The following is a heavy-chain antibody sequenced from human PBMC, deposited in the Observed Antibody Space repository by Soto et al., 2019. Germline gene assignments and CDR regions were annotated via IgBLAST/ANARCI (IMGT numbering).Heavy chain of an antibody. CDR2: VTHSGTA. CDR3: ARIHWAQSSLDY. CDR1: GGSIDSGEFS. Sequence: SETLSLTCAVSGGSIDSGEFSLSWIRPPPGQGLEWIGYVTHSGTAYSIPSLNGRLTLSVDSSQTQFSLKLTSVTAADSAFYYCARIHWAQSSLDYWGRGILVTVSS. J-gene: IGHJ4*02. V-gene: IGHV4-30-2*01. D-gene: IGHD6-19*01.